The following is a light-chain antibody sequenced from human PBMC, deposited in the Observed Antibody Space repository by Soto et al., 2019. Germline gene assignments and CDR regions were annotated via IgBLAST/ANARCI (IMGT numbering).Light chain of an antibody. CDR1: QSVSSN. Sequence: EIVITQSPASLSVSPGERATLSCRASQSVSSNLVWYQQKPGQAPRLLIYGASTRAPGIPARFSGSGSGTEFTLIISSLQSEDFAVYYCQQHNNWPLTFGGGTKVEIK. J-gene: IGKJ4*02. CDR3: QQHNNWPLT. V-gene: IGKV3-15*01. CDR2: GAS.